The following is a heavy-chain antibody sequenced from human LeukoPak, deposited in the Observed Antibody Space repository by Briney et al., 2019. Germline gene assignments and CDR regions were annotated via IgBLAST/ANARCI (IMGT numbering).Heavy chain of an antibody. CDR1: GGSISSYY. J-gene: IGHJ6*03. D-gene: IGHD3-10*01. CDR2: IYYSGST. V-gene: IGHV4-59*12. Sequence: SETLSLTCTVSGGSISSYYWSWIRQPPGKGLEWIGYIYYSGSTNYNPSLKSRVTMSVDTSKNQFSLKLSSVTAADTAVYYCARDKYSGSTYYYYYMDVWGKGTTVTVSS. CDR3: ARDKYSGSTYYYYYMDV.